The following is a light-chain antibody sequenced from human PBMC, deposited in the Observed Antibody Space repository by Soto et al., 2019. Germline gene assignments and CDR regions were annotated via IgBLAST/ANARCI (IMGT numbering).Light chain of an antibody. Sequence: DIHLTQSPSTLSASVGGRVTITCRASQRINTWLAWYQQKPGKAPKLLMSEASSLQSGVPSRFSGSGAGTEFTLSISNLQPDDFETFYCQQYNSYHLDFGGGTKADI. J-gene: IGKJ4*01. V-gene: IGKV1-5*01. CDR3: QQYNSYHLD. CDR1: QRINTW. CDR2: EAS.